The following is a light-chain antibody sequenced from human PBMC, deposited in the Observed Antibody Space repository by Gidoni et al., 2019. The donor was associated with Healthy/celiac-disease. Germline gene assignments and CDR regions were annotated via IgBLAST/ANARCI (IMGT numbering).Light chain of an antibody. V-gene: IGLV3-21*04. CDR2: YDS. J-gene: IGLJ2*01. Sequence: SYVLTQPPSVSVAPGKTARITCGGNNLGSKSVHWYQQKPGQAPGLVIYYDSDRPSGIPERFSGSNSANTATLTISRVEAGDEADYYCQVWDSSSDHPVFGGGTKLTVL. CDR1: NLGSKS. CDR3: QVWDSSSDHPV.